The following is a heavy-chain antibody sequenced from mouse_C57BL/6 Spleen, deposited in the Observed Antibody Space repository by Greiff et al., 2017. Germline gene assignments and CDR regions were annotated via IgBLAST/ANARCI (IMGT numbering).Heavy chain of an antibody. V-gene: IGHV5-4*01. CDR2: ISDGGSYT. CDR1: GFTFSSYA. Sequence: DVQLVESGGGLVKPGGSLKLSCAASGFTFSSYAMSWVRQTPEKRLEWVATISDGGSYTYYPDNVKGRFTISRDNAKNNLYLQMSHLKSEDTAMYYCARERDYYGSSPYFDYWGQGTTLTVSS. CDR3: ARERDYYGSSPYFDY. D-gene: IGHD1-1*01. J-gene: IGHJ2*01.